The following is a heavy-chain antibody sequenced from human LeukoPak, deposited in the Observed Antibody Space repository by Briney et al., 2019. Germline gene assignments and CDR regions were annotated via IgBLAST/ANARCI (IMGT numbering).Heavy chain of an antibody. CDR3: AIHLGSGQYHYYYIDV. CDR2: IKQDGSEK. Sequence: PGGSLRLSFSASALTEFSLRRGWLRQAPGKGLEWVANIKQDGSEKYYVDSVKGRFTISRDNAKHSLYLQMNSLRAEDTTVSYSAIHLGSGQYHYYYIDVWGKGTTVTVSS. J-gene: IGHJ6*03. CDR1: ALTEFSLR. V-gene: IGHV3-7*01.